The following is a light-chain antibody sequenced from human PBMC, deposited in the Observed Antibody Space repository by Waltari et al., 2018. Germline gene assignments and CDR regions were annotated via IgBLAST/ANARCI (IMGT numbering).Light chain of an antibody. Sequence: DIVMTQSPATLSVSPGEGVTLSCRASQRISSNIAWYQQGPGQAPKLPIYGAYNRATGIPARFSGSGSGTEFTLTISSLQSGDFAVYFCQHYDGWPPSYTFGQGTKLEIK. J-gene: IGKJ2*01. CDR1: QRISSN. CDR3: QHYDGWPPSYT. CDR2: GAY. V-gene: IGKV3-15*01.